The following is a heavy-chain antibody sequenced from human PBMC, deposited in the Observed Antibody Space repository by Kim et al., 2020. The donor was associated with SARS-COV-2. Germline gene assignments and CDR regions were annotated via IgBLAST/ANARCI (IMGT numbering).Heavy chain of an antibody. D-gene: IGHD3-22*01. CDR3: AKIIHYYDRSGSY. CDR1: GFTFSSYG. CDR2: ISYDGSNK. Sequence: GGSLRLSCAASGFTFSSYGMHWVRQAPGKGLEWVAVISYDGSNKYYADSVKGRFTISRDNSKNTLYLQMNSLRAEDTAVYYCAKIIHYYDRSGSYWGQGTLVTVSS. J-gene: IGHJ4*02. V-gene: IGHV3-30*18.